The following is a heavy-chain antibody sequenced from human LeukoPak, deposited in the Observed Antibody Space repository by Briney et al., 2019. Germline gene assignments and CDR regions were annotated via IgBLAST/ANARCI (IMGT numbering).Heavy chain of an antibody. V-gene: IGHV3-21*01. CDR2: FSSSSSYI. CDR3: AILGIVAVPAED. D-gene: IGHD2-2*01. Sequence: GGPLTLFCGASVFTFSSYSMNWVRQAPGKGLEWVSSFSSSSSYIYYADSVKSRYPISRHNAKNLLSQQMHSLRAEDRAVVHFAILGIVAVPAEDWGQGTLVTVSS. J-gene: IGHJ4*02. CDR1: VFTFSSYS.